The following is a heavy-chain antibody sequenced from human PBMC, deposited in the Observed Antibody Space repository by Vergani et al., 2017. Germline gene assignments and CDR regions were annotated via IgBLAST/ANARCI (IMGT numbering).Heavy chain of an antibody. D-gene: IGHD6-13*01. Sequence: QVQLQESGPGLVKPSETLSLTCTVSGGPISSYYWSWIRQPPGKGLEWIGYIYYSGSTNYNPSLKSRVTISVDTSKNQFSLKLSSVTAADTAVYYCARDRLGYSSSWYLLDYWGQGTLVTVSS. CDR1: GGPISSYY. CDR3: ARDRLGYSSSWYLLDY. CDR2: IYYSGST. V-gene: IGHV4-59*01. J-gene: IGHJ4*02.